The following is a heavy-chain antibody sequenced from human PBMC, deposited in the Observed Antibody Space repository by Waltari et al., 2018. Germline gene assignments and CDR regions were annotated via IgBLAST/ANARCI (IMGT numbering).Heavy chain of an antibody. CDR3: AKPSTTTRLRFLEWLLGGYYFDY. V-gene: IGHV3-9*01. CDR1: GFTFDDYA. J-gene: IGHJ4*02. Sequence: EVQLVESGGGLVQPGRSLRLSCAASGFTFDDYAMHWVRQAPGKGLEWVSGISWNSGSIGYADSLKGRFTISRDNAKNSLYLQMNSLRAEDTALYYCAKPSTTTRLRFLEWLLGGYYFDYWGQGTLVTVSS. D-gene: IGHD3-3*01. CDR2: ISWNSGSI.